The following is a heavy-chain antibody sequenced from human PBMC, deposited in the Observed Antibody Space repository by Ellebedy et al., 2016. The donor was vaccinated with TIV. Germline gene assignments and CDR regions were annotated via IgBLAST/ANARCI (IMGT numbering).Heavy chain of an antibody. V-gene: IGHV3-11*04. J-gene: IGHJ6*02. CDR2: ISGSGTNI. CDR3: ARDFRNGGMDV. CDR1: GFTFSDYY. D-gene: IGHD4-17*01. Sequence: GESLKISCVASGFTFSDYYMSWIRQAPGKGLEWVSYISGSGTNIYYADSAKGRFTISRDTAKNSVHLQMNSLRAEDTAVYYCARDFRNGGMDVWGPGTTATVSS.